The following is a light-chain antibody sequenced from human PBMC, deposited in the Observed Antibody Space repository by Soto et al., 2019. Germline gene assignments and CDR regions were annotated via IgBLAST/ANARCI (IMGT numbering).Light chain of an antibody. CDR3: QQYDSRPHT. Sequence: EIVMTQSPGTLSVSPGERATLSCRASQSIRTTLAWYQLKPGQSPRLLIFDASTTATVIPARFSGTGSGTEFTLTISSLQSEDFAVYYCQQYDSRPHTFGQGTKVEIK. J-gene: IGKJ1*01. CDR1: QSIRTT. V-gene: IGKV3-15*01. CDR2: DAS.